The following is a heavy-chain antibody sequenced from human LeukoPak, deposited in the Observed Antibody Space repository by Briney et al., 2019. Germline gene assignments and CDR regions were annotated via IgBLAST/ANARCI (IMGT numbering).Heavy chain of an antibody. Sequence: SETLSLTCTVSGGSISSYYWSWIRQPPGKGLEWIGYIYYSGSTNYNPSLKSRVTISVDTSKNQFSLKLSSVTAADTAVYYCARLGGSSYLDYWGQGTLVTLSS. D-gene: IGHD6-13*01. CDR3: ARLGGSSYLDY. CDR2: IYYSGST. CDR1: GGSISSYY. V-gene: IGHV4-59*01. J-gene: IGHJ4*02.